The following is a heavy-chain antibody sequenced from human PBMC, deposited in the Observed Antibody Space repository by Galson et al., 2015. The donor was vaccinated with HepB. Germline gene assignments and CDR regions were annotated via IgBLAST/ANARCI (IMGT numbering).Heavy chain of an antibody. CDR2: IYYSGRT. D-gene: IGHD3-3*01. Sequence: ETLSLTCTVSGGSFSSSSFYWGWIRQPPGKGLEWIGSIYYSGRTYYNPSLQSLKSRVTISIDTSKNQFSLEVTSVTAADTAVYYCARTFYDFWSGYYSYFDYWGPGTLVTVSS. CDR1: GGSFSSSSFY. V-gene: IGHV4-39*01. J-gene: IGHJ4*02. CDR3: ARTFYDFWSGYYSYFDY.